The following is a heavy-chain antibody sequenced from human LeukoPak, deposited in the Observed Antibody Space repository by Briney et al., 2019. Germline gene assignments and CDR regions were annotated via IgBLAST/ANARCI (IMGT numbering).Heavy chain of an antibody. V-gene: IGHV4-59*08. CDR2: IYYTGST. D-gene: IGHD6-13*01. CDR3: ARGLSSSWYYFDY. CDR1: GASISSSY. Sequence: SETLSLTCSVSGASISSSYWSWIRQPPGKGLEWIGYIYYTGSTNYNPSLKSRVTISVDTSKNQFSLKLSSVTAADTAVYYCARGLSSSWYYFDYWGQGTLVTVSS. J-gene: IGHJ4*02.